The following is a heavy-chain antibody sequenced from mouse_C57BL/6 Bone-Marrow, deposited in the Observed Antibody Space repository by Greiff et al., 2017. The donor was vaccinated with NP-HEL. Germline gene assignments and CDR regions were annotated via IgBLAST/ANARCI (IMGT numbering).Heavy chain of an antibody. CDR1: GYTFTSYW. V-gene: IGHV1-72*01. J-gene: IGHJ4*01. CDR3: ATTVVANYYAMDY. D-gene: IGHD1-1*01. Sequence: QVQLQQSGAELVKPGASVKLSCKASGYTFTSYWMHWVKQRPGRGLEWIGRIDPNSGGTKYNEKFKSKATLTVDKPSSTAYMQLSSLTSEDAAVYYCATTVVANYYAMDYWGQGTSVTVSS. CDR2: IDPNSGGT.